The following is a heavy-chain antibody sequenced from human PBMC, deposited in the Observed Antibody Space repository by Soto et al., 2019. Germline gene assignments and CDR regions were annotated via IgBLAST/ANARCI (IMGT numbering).Heavy chain of an antibody. D-gene: IGHD6-19*01. V-gene: IGHV4-59*01. CDR1: GGSITSYY. Sequence: QVQLQESGPGLVKPSETLSLTCTVSGGSITSYYWSWIRQPPGKGLEWIGHIYYSGSTNYNPSLKRRVTLSVDTSQTQFSLRLTSVTAADTAVYYCAKVGSGWTGGTDYWGQGTLVNVSS. CDR3: AKVGSGWTGGTDY. J-gene: IGHJ4*02. CDR2: IYYSGST.